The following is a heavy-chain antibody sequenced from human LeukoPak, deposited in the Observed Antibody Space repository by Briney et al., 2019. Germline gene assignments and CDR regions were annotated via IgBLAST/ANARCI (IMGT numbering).Heavy chain of an antibody. CDR1: GYTFTRHG. J-gene: IGHJ2*01. CDR2: ISIYNGDT. V-gene: IGHV1-18*04. Sequence: ASVTVSFKASGYTFTRHGIAWVRQPPGQGLEWVGGISIYNGDTNKAQNFQGRVTITSDTTTSTAYPELRSLRSDDTAVYYCATDGTAPAPKYFDVWGRGTLVTVSS. CDR3: ATDGTAPAPKYFDV. D-gene: IGHD1-14*01.